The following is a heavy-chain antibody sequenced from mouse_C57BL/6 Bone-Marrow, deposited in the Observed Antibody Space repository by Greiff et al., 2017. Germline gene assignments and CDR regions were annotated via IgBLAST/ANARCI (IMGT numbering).Heavy chain of an antibody. J-gene: IGHJ3*01. CDR3: ATNYYGSVFAY. V-gene: IGHV2-2*01. CDR2: IWSGGST. CDR1: GFSLTSYG. D-gene: IGHD1-1*01. Sequence: VHLVESGPGLVQPSQSLSITCTVSGFSLTSYGVHWVRQSPGKGLEWLGVIWSGGSTDYNAAFISRLSISKDNSKSQVFFKMNSLQADDTAIYYCATNYYGSVFAYWGQGTLVTVSA.